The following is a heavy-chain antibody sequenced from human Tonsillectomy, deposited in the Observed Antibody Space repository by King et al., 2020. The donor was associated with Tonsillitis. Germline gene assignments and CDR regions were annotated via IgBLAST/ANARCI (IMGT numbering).Heavy chain of an antibody. CDR2: ISYDGSNK. CDR3: AKDLGRGYYYYGMDV. D-gene: IGHD3-10*01. Sequence: VQLVESGGGVVQPGRSLRLSCAASGFTFSSYGMHWVRQAPGKGLEWVAVISYDGSNKYYADSVKGRFTISRDNSQNTLYLQMNSLRAEDTAVYYCAKDLGRGYYYYGMDVWGQGTTVTVSS. J-gene: IGHJ6*02. V-gene: IGHV3-30*18. CDR1: GFTFSSYG.